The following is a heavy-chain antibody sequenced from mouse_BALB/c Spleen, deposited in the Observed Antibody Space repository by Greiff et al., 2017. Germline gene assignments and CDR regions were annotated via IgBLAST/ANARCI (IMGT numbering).Heavy chain of an antibody. CDR2: INPSSGYT. CDR3: ARTGGFAY. Sequence: VQLLQSAAELAGPGPSVTMSCTASGFSFTSYTLHWVNQRPGQGLEWIGYINPSSGYTEYNQKFKDKTTLTADKSSRTAYMQLSSLTSEDSAVYYCARTGGFAYWGQGTLVTVSA. CDR1: GFSFTSYT. J-gene: IGHJ3*01. V-gene: IGHV1-4*02.